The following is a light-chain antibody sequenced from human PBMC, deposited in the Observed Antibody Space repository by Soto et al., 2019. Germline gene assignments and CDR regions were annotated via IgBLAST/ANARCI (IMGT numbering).Light chain of an antibody. CDR1: SSDVGGYNY. CDR2: DVS. V-gene: IGLV2-11*01. Sequence: SVLPQPRSVSGSPGQSFTISCTVTSSDVGGYNYVSWYQQHPGKAPKLMIYDVSKRPSGVPDRFSGSKSGNTASLTISGLQAEDEADYYCCSYAGSYTYVFGTGTKVTVL. J-gene: IGLJ1*01. CDR3: CSYAGSYTYV.